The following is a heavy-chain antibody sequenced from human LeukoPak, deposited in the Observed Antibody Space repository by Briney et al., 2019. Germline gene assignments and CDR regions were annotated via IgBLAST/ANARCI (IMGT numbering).Heavy chain of an antibody. Sequence: PGGSLRLSCAASGFTFSSYWMHWVRQAPGKGLVWVSRIKGDGSSTSYADSVKGRFTISRDNAKNTLYLQMSSLTAEDTAVYYCARRIYCNVGICYPWFAHWGQGTLVTVSS. J-gene: IGHJ1*01. CDR2: IKGDGSST. D-gene: IGHD2-15*01. V-gene: IGHV3-74*01. CDR1: GFTFSSYW. CDR3: ARRIYCNVGICYPWFAH.